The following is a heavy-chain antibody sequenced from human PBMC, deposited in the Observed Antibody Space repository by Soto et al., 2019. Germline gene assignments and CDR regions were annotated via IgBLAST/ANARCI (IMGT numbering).Heavy chain of an antibody. CDR2: IYYSGST. Sequence: QVQLQESGPGLVEPSQTLSLICSVSGDSISSGGHYWSWVRQPPGKGLEWIGYIYYSGSTDYNPSLKGRVIISVDTSKNQFSLTLSSVTAADTAVYYCARGTGVAVPGIALMSYGMDVWGQGTTVTVSS. CDR3: ARGTGVAVPGIALMSYGMDV. V-gene: IGHV4-31*03. J-gene: IGHJ6*02. CDR1: GDSISSGGHY. D-gene: IGHD6-19*01.